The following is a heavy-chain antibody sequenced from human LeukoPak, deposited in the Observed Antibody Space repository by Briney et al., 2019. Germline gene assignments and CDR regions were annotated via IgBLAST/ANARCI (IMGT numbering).Heavy chain of an antibody. V-gene: IGHV4-61*01. J-gene: IGHJ6*02. CDR2: MSYSGST. CDR1: GGSVSSGTYY. CDR3: ARVFRTAAGSYFYYYGMDV. Sequence: SETLSLTCTVSGGSVSSGTYYWSWIRQPPGKGLEWIGYMSYSGSTNYNPSLKSRVTISVDTSKNQFSLKLSSVTAADTAVYYCARVFRTAAGSYFYYYGMDVWGQGTTVTVSS. D-gene: IGHD6-13*01.